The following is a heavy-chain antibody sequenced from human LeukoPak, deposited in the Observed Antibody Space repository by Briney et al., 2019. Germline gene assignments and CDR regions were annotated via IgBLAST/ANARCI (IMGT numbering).Heavy chain of an antibody. Sequence: SVKVSCKASGGTFSSYAISWVRQAPGQGLEWMGGIIPIFGTANYAQKFQGRVTITTDESTSTAYMELSSLRSEDTAVYYCARDFYGSGSYSLGYGMDVWGQGTTVTVSS. CDR2: IIPIFGTA. CDR1: GGTFSSYA. J-gene: IGHJ6*02. CDR3: ARDFYGSGSYSLGYGMDV. D-gene: IGHD3-10*01. V-gene: IGHV1-69*05.